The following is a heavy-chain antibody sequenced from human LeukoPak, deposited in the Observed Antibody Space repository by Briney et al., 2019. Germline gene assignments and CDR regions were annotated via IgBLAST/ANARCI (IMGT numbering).Heavy chain of an antibody. Sequence: ASVKVSCKASGYTFTSHLMHWVRQAPGQGLEWMGIINPRGGSTSYTQKFQGRVTMTRDTSTSTVYMDLSSLRSEDTAVYYCARVKSYYYDTSDKDAFDIWGQGTMVTVSS. CDR3: ARVKSYYYDTSDKDAFDI. CDR1: GYTFTSHL. D-gene: IGHD3-22*01. V-gene: IGHV1-46*01. CDR2: INPRGGST. J-gene: IGHJ3*02.